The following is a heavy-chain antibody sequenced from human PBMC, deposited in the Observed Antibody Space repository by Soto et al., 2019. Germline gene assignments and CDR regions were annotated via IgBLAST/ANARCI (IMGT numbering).Heavy chain of an antibody. V-gene: IGHV1-8*01. Sequence: GASVKVSCKASGYTFTSYDINWVRQATGRGLEWMGWMNPNSGNTGYAQKFQGRVTMTRNTSISTAYMELSSLRSEDTAVYYCARGTLVTGTTSSYYYYGMDVWGQGTTVTVSS. D-gene: IGHD1-7*01. CDR3: ARGTLVTGTTSSYYYYGMDV. CDR2: MNPNSGNT. CDR1: GYTFTSYD. J-gene: IGHJ6*02.